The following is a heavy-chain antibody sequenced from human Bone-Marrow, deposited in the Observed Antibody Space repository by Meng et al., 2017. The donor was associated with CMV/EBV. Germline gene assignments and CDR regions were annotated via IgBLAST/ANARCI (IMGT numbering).Heavy chain of an antibody. V-gene: IGHV3-21*01. J-gene: IGHJ3*02. CDR2: ITSSSAYM. CDR1: GFTFSYYS. CDR3: ARESAVVTGNDAFDI. D-gene: IGHD2-21*02. Sequence: GGSLRLSCAASGFTFSYYSMNWVRQAPGKGLEWVASITSSSAYMHYADSMKGRFTISRDNAENSLYLHLNSLRVEDTAVYYCARESAVVTGNDAFDICGQGTMVTVSS.